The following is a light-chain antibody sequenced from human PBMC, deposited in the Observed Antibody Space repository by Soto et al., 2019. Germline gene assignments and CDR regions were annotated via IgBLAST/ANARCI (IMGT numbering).Light chain of an antibody. Sequence: DIQLTQSPSFLSTSVGDRVTITCRASQGISSYLAWYLQKPGKAPKLLIYAASTLQTGVPSRFSGSGSGTEFTRTISSLQPEDFATYYCQQLNSYPYTFGQGTKLEIK. CDR3: QQLNSYPYT. CDR2: AAS. J-gene: IGKJ2*01. V-gene: IGKV1-9*01. CDR1: QGISSY.